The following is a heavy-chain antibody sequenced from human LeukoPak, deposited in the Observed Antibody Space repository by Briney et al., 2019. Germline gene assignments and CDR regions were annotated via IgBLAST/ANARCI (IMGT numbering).Heavy chain of an antibody. Sequence: ASVKASYKASGGTFSSYAISWVRQAPGQGLEWMGRIIPILGIANYAQKFQGRVTITADKSTSTAYMELSSLRSEDTAVYYCAREDYDSSGYYGFDYWGQGTLVTVSS. CDR3: AREDYDSSGYYGFDY. J-gene: IGHJ4*02. D-gene: IGHD3-22*01. V-gene: IGHV1-69*04. CDR2: IIPILGIA. CDR1: GGTFSSYA.